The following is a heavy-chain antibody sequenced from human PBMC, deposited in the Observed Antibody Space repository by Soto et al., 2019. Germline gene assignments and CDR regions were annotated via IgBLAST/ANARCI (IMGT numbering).Heavy chain of an antibody. CDR2: FYPGDSDT. CDR3: ARREYSGYDREEYYFDY. Sequence: GESLKISCKGSGYSFTSYWIGWVRQMPGKGLEWMFIFYPGDSDTSYSPSFQGQVTISADKSISTAYLQWSSLKASDTSMYYCARREYSGYDREEYYFDYWGQGTLVTVSS. D-gene: IGHD5-12*01. V-gene: IGHV5-51*01. CDR1: GYSFTSYW. J-gene: IGHJ4*02.